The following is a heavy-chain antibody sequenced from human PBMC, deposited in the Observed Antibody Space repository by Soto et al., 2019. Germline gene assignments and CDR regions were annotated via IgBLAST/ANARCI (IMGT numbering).Heavy chain of an antibody. CDR3: ARGAMVRGNYYGMDV. J-gene: IGHJ6*02. V-gene: IGHV1-2*04. Sequence: ASVKVSCKASGYTFTGYYMHWVRQAPGQGLEWMGWINPNSGGTNYAQKFQGWVTMTRDTSISTAYMELSRLRSDDTAVYYCARGAMVRGNYYGMDVWGQGTTVTVSS. CDR1: GYTFTGYY. D-gene: IGHD3-10*01. CDR2: INPNSGGT.